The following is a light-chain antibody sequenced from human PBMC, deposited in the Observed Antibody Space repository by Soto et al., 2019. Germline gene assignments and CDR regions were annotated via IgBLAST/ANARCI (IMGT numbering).Light chain of an antibody. CDR3: QQYSNWPSGT. V-gene: IGKV3-15*01. CDR2: GAS. CDR1: QSVSNF. J-gene: IGKJ1*01. Sequence: EKVMTQSPATLSMSPGERATLSCRASQSVSNFLAWYQQKPGQAPRLLIYGASTRATGVPARFSGSGSGTEFTLTISSLQSEDFAVYYCQQYSNWPSGTFGQGTKV.